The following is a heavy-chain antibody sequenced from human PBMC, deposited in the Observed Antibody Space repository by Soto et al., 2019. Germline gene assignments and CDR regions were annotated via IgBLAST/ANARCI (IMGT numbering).Heavy chain of an antibody. V-gene: IGHV3-23*01. Sequence: EVQLLESGGGLVQPGGSLRLSCAASGFTFSSYAMRWVRQAPVKGLEWVSAISGSGDSTYYADSVKGRFTISRDNCRNTMYLQMNSLRAEDSAVYYCAGRGSWSYCDYWGEGSVVTVSS. D-gene: IGHD3-3*01. J-gene: IGHJ4*02. CDR3: AGRGSWSYCDY. CDR1: GFTFSSYA. CDR2: ISGSGDST.